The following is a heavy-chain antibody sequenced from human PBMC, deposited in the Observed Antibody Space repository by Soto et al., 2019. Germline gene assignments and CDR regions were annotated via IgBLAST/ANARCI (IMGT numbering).Heavy chain of an antibody. Sequence: SNTKSLTCTISGGSISNGTNYWSWILEHPGKGLEWIGYIYYSGSTYYNPSLKSRVTISVDTSNNQFSLRLSFVTAADTAVYYCARAALVPEGLYYYYHGIDVWGPGTTVT. CDR2: IYYSGST. J-gene: IGHJ6*02. CDR1: GGSISNGTNY. V-gene: IGHV4-31*03. D-gene: IGHD2-2*01. CDR3: ARAALVPEGLYYYYHGIDV.